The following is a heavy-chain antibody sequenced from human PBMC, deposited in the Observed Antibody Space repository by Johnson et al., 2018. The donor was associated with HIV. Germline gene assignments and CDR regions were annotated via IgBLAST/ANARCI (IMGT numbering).Heavy chain of an antibody. J-gene: IGHJ3*02. V-gene: IGHV3-30-3*01. Sequence: QVQLVESGGGVVQPGRSLRLSCAASGFTFSSYAMHWVRQAPGKGLEWVAVISYDGSNKYYADSVKGRFTISRDNSKNTLYLQINSLRAEDTAVYYCARGPITIFGVVTTGDAFDIWGQGTMVTVSS. CDR3: ARGPITIFGVVTTGDAFDI. CDR1: GFTFSSYA. CDR2: ISYDGSNK. D-gene: IGHD3-3*01.